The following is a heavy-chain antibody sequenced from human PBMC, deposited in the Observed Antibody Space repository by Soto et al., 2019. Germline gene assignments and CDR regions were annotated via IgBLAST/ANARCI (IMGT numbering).Heavy chain of an antibody. Sequence: PSETLSLTCTVSGGSITSYYWSWIRQPPWKGLDWIGYIYYTGTTKYNPSLKSRVTISVDTSKNQFSLKLSSVTAADTALYYCARAGGIYYDSSGFLDYWGRGTLVTV. CDR2: IYYTGTT. V-gene: IGHV4-59*01. J-gene: IGHJ4*02. D-gene: IGHD3-22*01. CDR3: ARAGGIYYDSSGFLDY. CDR1: GGSITSYY.